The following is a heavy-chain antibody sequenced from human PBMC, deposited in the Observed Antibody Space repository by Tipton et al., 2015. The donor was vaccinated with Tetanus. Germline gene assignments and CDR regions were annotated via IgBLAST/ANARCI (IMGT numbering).Heavy chain of an antibody. D-gene: IGHD1-7*01. CDR2: ISGSGGST. J-gene: IGHJ4*02. Sequence: SLRLSCAASGFTFSSYAMSWVRQAPGKGLEWVSAISGSGGSTYYADSVKGRFTISRDNSKNTLYLQMNSLRAEDTAVYYCASSGITGTRWGTFDYWGQGTLVTVSS. CDR1: GFTFSSYA. CDR3: ASSGITGTRWGTFDY. V-gene: IGHV3-23*01.